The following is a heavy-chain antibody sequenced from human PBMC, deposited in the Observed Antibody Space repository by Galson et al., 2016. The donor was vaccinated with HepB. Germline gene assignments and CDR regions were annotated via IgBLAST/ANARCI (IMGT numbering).Heavy chain of an antibody. CDR1: FSSYA. J-gene: IGHJ4*02. CDR2: ISFDGSDK. CDR3: ARTPYSSASRAKSYYFDY. V-gene: IGHV3-30*04. D-gene: IGHD6-6*01. Sequence: FSSYAMHWVRQAPGKGLEWMAIISFDGSDKYYADSVKGRFTISRDNSKNTLYLQMSSLRADDTAVYYCARTPYSSASRAKSYYFDYWGQGTLVTVSS.